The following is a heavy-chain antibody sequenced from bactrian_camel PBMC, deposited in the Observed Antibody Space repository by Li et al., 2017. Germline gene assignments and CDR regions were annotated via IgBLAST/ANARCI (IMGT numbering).Heavy chain of an antibody. V-gene: IGHV3S1*01. CDR2: IDRSGRT. CDR3: AKGSS. CDR1: GYTTAIKS. J-gene: IGHJ6*01. Sequence: VQLVESGGGSVQAGGSLRLSCLLAGYTTAIKSRYIAWIRQAPEKAREGVAAIDRSGRTNYAESVKGRFTISRDNAKNTLYLQLNSLKTEDTAMYYCAKGSSRGQGTQVTVS.